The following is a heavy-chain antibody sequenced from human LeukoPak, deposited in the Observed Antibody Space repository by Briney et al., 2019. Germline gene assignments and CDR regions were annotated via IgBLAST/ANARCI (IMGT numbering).Heavy chain of an antibody. V-gene: IGHV3-23*01. CDR3: ARVGVGQWLAFYFDY. CDR1: GFTFSYYG. D-gene: IGHD6-19*01. Sequence: GGSLRLSCAASGFTFSYYGLSWVRQAPGKGLEWVSGFGHNGDITYSDSVKGRFTISRDNSKNTLYLQMNSLRAEDTAVYYCARVGVGQWLAFYFDYWGQGTLVTVSS. CDR2: FGHNGDIT. J-gene: IGHJ4*02.